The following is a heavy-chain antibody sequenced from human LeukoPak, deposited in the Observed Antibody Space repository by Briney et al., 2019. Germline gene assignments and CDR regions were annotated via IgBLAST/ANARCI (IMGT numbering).Heavy chain of an antibody. CDR2: IYTSGST. CDR1: GGSISSGSYY. V-gene: IGHV4-61*02. D-gene: IGHD6-13*01. J-gene: IGHJ3*02. Sequence: PSETLSLTCTVSGGSISSGSYYWSWIRQPAGKGLEWIGRIYTSGSTNYNPSLKSRVTISVDTSKNQFSLKLSSVTAADTAVYYCARAAGSSDAFDIWGQGTMVTVSS. CDR3: ARAAGSSDAFDI.